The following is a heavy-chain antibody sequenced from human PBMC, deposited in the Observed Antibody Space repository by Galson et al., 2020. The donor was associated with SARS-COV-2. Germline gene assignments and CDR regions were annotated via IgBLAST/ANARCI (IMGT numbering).Heavy chain of an antibody. Sequence: NKSGPTLVKPTQTLTLTSTFSGFSLTTSGVGVGWIRQPPGKALEWLALIYWNDDKRYSPSLKSRLTITKDTSNNQVVLIMPNMDPVDTATYYCAHVPKQYDSSGSGDAFDIWGQGTMVTVSS. CDR1: GFSLTTSGVG. D-gene: IGHD3-22*01. CDR2: IYWNDDK. J-gene: IGHJ3*02. V-gene: IGHV2-5*01. CDR3: AHVPKQYDSSGSGDAFDI.